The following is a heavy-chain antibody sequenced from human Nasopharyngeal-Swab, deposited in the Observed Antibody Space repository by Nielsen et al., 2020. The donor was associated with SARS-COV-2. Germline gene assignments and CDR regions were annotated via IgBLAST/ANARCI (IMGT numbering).Heavy chain of an antibody. Sequence: SETLSLTCTVSGGSISSYYWSWIRQPPGKGLEWIGYIYYSGSINYNPSLKSRVTISVDTSKNQFSLKLSSVTAADTAVYYCARVSTVTSYWYFDLWGRGTLVTVSS. CDR2: IYYSGSI. J-gene: IGHJ2*01. CDR3: ARVSTVTSYWYFDL. CDR1: GGSISSYY. D-gene: IGHD4-11*01. V-gene: IGHV4-59*01.